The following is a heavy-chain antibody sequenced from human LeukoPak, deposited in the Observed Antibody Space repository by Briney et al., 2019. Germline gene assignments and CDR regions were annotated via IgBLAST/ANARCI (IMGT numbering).Heavy chain of an antibody. CDR3: ARGGYDSSGYYLDKYYFDY. Sequence: GESLKSSCKGSGYSFTSYWIGWVRQMPGKGLEWMGIIYPGDSDTRYSPSFQGQVTIPADKSISTAYLQWSSLKASDTAMYYCARGGYDSSGYYLDKYYFDYWGQGTLVTVSS. V-gene: IGHV5-51*01. D-gene: IGHD3-22*01. CDR2: IYPGDSDT. CDR1: GYSFTSYW. J-gene: IGHJ4*02.